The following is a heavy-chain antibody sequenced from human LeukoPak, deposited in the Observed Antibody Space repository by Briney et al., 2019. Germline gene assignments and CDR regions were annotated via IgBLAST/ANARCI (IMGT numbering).Heavy chain of an antibody. CDR1: GFTFSSYA. CDR2: ISYDGSNK. CDR3: AKDYYDKHPVYYFDY. Sequence: PGRSLRLSCAASGFTFSSYAMHWVRQAPGKGLEWVAVISYDGSNKYYADSVKGRFTISRDNSKNTLYLQMNSLRAEDTAVYYCAKDYYDKHPVYYFDYWGQGTLVTVSS. J-gene: IGHJ4*02. D-gene: IGHD3-22*01. V-gene: IGHV3-30*04.